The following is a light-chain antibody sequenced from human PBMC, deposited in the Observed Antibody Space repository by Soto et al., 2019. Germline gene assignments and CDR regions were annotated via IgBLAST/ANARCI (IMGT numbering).Light chain of an antibody. CDR1: QSHLNSANDKIH. J-gene: IGKJ4*01. CDR3: QQYFSAHLT. Sequence: DIVMTQSPASLAVSLGERATINCKSSQSHLNSANDKIHLAWYQQKPGQPPKLLIWRASTRDSGVPDRFSGSGSGTDFTLTINSLQAEDVATYYCQQYFSAHLTFGGGTKVEI. V-gene: IGKV4-1*01. CDR2: RAS.